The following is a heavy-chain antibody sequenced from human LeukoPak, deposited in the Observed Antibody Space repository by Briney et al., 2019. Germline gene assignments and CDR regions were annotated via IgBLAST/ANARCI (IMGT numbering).Heavy chain of an antibody. V-gene: IGHV3-23*01. Sequence: GGSLRLSRVASGFPFSSYTLSWVRQAPGKGLEWVSAISGSSPATYYSGSVKGRFTISRDNSKNTLYLQMNSLRAEDTAVYYCAKERQAGDYFTSDHWGQGTLVTVSS. CDR2: ISGSSPAT. CDR3: AKERQAGDYFTSDH. D-gene: IGHD4-17*01. CDR1: GFPFSSYT. J-gene: IGHJ4*02.